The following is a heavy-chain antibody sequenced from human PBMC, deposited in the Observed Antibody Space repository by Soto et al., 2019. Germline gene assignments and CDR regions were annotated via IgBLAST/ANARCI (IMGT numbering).Heavy chain of an antibody. Sequence: GGSLRLSCAASGFTFSSYAMSWVRQAPGKGLEWVSVISGSGGSTYYADSVKGRFTISRDNSKNTLYLQMNSLRAEDTAVYFCVKVLDIVVVVAAMGGVCDYWGQGTLVTVSS. CDR2: ISGSGGST. CDR3: VKVLDIVVVVAAMGGVCDY. D-gene: IGHD2-15*01. V-gene: IGHV3-23*01. CDR1: GFTFSSYA. J-gene: IGHJ4*02.